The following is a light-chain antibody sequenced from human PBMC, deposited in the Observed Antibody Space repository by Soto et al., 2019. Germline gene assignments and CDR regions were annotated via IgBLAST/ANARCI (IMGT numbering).Light chain of an antibody. CDR2: DAS. V-gene: IGKV3-11*01. Sequence: EIVLTQSPATLSLSPGERATLSCRSSQSVSSYLAWYQQKPGQAPRLLIYDASNRATGIPARFSGSESGTDLTLAISSLEAVDFAVNYCKRRSNWPTVGQGTKVEIK. CDR1: QSVSSY. CDR3: KRRSNWPT. J-gene: IGKJ1*01.